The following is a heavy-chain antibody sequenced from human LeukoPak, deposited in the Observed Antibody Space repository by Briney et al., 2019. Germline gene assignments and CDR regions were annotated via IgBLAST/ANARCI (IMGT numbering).Heavy chain of an antibody. CDR2: ISWNSGSI. V-gene: IGHV3-9*01. D-gene: IGHD3-22*01. CDR3: ARDRYYYDSSGYYALGY. J-gene: IGHJ4*02. CDR1: GFTFDDYA. Sequence: PGRSLRLSCAASGFTFDDYAMHWVRQAPGKGLEWVSGISWNSGSIGYADSVKGRFTISRDNAKNSLYLQMNSLRAEDTAVYYCARDRYYYDSSGYYALGYWGQGTLVTVSS.